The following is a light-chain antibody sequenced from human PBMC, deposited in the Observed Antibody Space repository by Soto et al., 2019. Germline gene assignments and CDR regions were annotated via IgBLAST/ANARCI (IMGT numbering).Light chain of an antibody. CDR3: SSFTNTYSLA. Sequence: QSALTQPASVSGSPGQSITISCTGTSSDVGGYNYVSWYQQHPGKAPKLMIYDVSDRPSGVSNRFSGSKSGNTASLSISGLQAEDEADYYCSSFTNTYSLAFGGGTKLTVL. CDR1: SSDVGGYNY. CDR2: DVS. J-gene: IGLJ2*01. V-gene: IGLV2-14*03.